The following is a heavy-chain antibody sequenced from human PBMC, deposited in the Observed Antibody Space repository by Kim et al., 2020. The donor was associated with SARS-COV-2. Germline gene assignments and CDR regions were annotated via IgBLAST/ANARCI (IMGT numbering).Heavy chain of an antibody. CDR3: ANDPWGTRYVDD. CDR2: ISGTGTDT. J-gene: IGHJ4*01. V-gene: IGHV3-23*01. CDR1: GFTFRGYA. Sequence: GGSLRLSCAASGFTFRGYAMSWVRQAPGKGLEWVASISGTGTDTYYAYAVTGRFTISSDNSKNTVDLQMNSLGADDTADYYCANDPWGTRYVDDWGHGTL. D-gene: IGHD3-16*01.